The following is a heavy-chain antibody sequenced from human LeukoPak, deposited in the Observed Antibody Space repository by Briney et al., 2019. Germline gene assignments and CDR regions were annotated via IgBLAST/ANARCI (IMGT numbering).Heavy chain of an antibody. Sequence: SETLSLTWAVYGGSFSGYYWSWIRQPPGKGLEWIGEINHSGSTNYNPSLKSRVTISVDTSKNQFSLKLSSVTAADTAVYYCARVNYSYGYDWGQGTLVTVSS. V-gene: IGHV4-34*01. CDR3: ARVNYSYGYD. D-gene: IGHD5-18*01. J-gene: IGHJ4*02. CDR1: GGSFSGYY. CDR2: INHSGST.